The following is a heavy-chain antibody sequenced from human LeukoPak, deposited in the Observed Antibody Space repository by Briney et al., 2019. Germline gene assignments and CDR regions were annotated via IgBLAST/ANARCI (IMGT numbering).Heavy chain of an antibody. CDR2: IYSGGST. CDR3: ARAGPSSSWHQFDY. Sequence: PGGSLRLSCAASGFTVSSNYMSWVRQAPGKGLEWVSVIYSGGSTYYADSVKGRFTISRDNSKNTLYFQMNSLRAEDTAVYYCARAGPSSSWHQFDYWGQGTLVTVSS. D-gene: IGHD6-13*01. CDR1: GFTVSSNY. V-gene: IGHV3-66*01. J-gene: IGHJ4*02.